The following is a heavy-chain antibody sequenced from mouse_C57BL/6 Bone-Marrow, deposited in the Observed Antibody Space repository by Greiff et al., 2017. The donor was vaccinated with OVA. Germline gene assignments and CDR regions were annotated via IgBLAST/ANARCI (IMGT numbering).Heavy chain of an antibody. V-gene: IGHV5-12*01. D-gene: IGHD1-1*01. J-gene: IGHJ1*03. CDR1: GFTFSDYY. CDR2: ISNGGGST. Sequence: EVKLVESGGGLVQPGGSLKLSCAASGFTFSDYYMYWVRQTPEKRLEWVAYISNGGGSTYYPDTVKGRFTISRDNAKNTLYLQMSRLKSEDTAMYYCARHPSYYYGSSHWYFDVWGTGTTVTVSS. CDR3: ARHPSYYYGSSHWYFDV.